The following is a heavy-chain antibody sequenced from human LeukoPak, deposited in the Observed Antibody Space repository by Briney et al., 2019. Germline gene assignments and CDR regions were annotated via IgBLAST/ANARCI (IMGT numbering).Heavy chain of an antibody. CDR3: ARDGSLAPDYYYMDV. J-gene: IGHJ6*03. Sequence: ASVKVSCKASGYTFTGYYMHWVRQAPGQGLEWMGWINPNSGGTNYAQKFQGRVTMTRDTSISTAYMELSRLRSDDTAVYYCARDGSLAPDYYYMDVWGKGTTVTVSS. CDR2: INPNSGGT. D-gene: IGHD6-6*01. V-gene: IGHV1-2*02. CDR1: GYTFTGYY.